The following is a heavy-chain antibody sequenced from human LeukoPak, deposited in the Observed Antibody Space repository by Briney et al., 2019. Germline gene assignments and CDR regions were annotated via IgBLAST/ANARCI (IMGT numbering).Heavy chain of an antibody. CDR1: GDSVSSSF. J-gene: IGHJ4*02. CDR2: LYYSGKT. D-gene: IGHD6-19*01. CDR3: ARQTGAVAAFDY. V-gene: IGHV4-59*02. Sequence: SETLSLTCTISGDSVSSSFWSWIRQPPGKGLEWIGYLYYSGKTNYNPSLKSRVTISVDTSKNQFSLKVSSVTAADTAVYYCARQTGAVAAFDYWGQGTLVTVSS.